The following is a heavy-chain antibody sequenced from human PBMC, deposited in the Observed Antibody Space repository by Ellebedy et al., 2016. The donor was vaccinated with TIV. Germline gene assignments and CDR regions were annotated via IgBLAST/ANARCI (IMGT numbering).Heavy chain of an antibody. J-gene: IGHJ4*02. CDR2: IGTAGDT. Sequence: GGSLRLXCAASGFTFSSYDMHWVRQATGKGLEWVSAIGTAGDTYYPGSVKGRFTISRENAKNSLYLQMNSLRAGDTAVYYCTTAGGALLWFGEEWAQCYWGQGTLVTVSS. D-gene: IGHD3-10*01. CDR1: GFTFSSYD. CDR3: TTAGGALLWFGEEWAQCY. V-gene: IGHV3-13*04.